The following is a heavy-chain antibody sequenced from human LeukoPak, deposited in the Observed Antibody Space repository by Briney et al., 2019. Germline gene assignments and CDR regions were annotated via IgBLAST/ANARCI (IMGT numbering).Heavy chain of an antibody. CDR1: GGSFSGYY. CDR2: INHSGST. J-gene: IGHJ3*02. Sequence: SETLSLTCAVYGGSFSGYYWSWIRQPPGKGLEWIGEINHSGSTNYNPSLKSRVTISVDTSKNQFSLKLSSVTAADTAVYYCARGPPYSGSYWRGPDAFDIWGQGTMVTVSS. V-gene: IGHV4-34*01. CDR3: ARGPPYSGSYWRGPDAFDI. D-gene: IGHD1-26*01.